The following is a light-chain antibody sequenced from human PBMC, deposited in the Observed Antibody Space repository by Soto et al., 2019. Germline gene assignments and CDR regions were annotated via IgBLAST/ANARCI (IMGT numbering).Light chain of an antibody. CDR1: QRISSW. V-gene: IGKV1-5*03. CDR3: QQYKSYST. J-gene: IGKJ1*01. Sequence: DIQMTQSPSTLSASVGDGVTITCRASQRISSWLAWHQQKPGKAPKLLIYKASSLESGVPSRFSASGSGTDFTLTISSLPPADFATYYCQQYKSYSTFGQGTKVEIK. CDR2: KAS.